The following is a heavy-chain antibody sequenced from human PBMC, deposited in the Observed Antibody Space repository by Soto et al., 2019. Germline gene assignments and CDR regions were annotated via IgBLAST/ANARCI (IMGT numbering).Heavy chain of an antibody. Sequence: QVQLVESGGGLVKPGGSLRLSCAASGIVFSDYMSWVRQAPGKGLEWLSYISGSGRTIYSADSVKGRFTISRDNATNSLYLQMNNARTEDTAVYYCEKLPFPWGGFDPWGQGTLVTVSS. CDR3: EKLPFPWGGFDP. CDR2: ISGSGRTI. J-gene: IGHJ5*02. V-gene: IGHV3-11*01. D-gene: IGHD3-16*01. CDR1: GIVFSDY.